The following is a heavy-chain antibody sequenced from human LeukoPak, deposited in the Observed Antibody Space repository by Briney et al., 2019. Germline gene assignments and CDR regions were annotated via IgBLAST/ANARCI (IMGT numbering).Heavy chain of an antibody. J-gene: IGHJ4*02. CDR2: IYSSAST. D-gene: IGHD3-9*01. V-gene: IGHV4-39*01. CDR3: ARALRYLVWLSPLDY. Sequence: TSDTLSLAGTVPGGSISSSSYYWGWIRQPHGKRLEWIESIYSSASTYYNPSLKTRVTISVDTSKNQFSLKLRSVTAADTAVYYCARALRYLVWLSPLDYWGQGTLVTVSS. CDR1: GGSISSSSYY.